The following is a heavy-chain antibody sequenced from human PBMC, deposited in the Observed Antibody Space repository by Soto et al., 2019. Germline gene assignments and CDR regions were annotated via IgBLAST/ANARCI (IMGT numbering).Heavy chain of an antibody. J-gene: IGHJ4*02. D-gene: IGHD3-3*01. V-gene: IGHV4-34*01. CDR1: GGSFSGYY. Sequence: SETLSLTCAVYGGSFSGYYWSWIRQPPGKGLEWIGEINHSGSTNYNPSLESRVTISLDTSKNHFSLKLSSVTAADTAVYFFARGRGGITIFGVAQNDFDYWGQGTLVTVSS. CDR3: ARGRGGITIFGVAQNDFDY. CDR2: INHSGST.